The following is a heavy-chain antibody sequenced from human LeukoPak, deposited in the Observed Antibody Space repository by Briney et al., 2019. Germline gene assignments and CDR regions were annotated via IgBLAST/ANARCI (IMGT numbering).Heavy chain of an antibody. CDR3: AKDGQRGYYYDSSGYYSWFDP. Sequence: GGSLRLSCAASGFTFSSYGMHWVRQAPGKGLEWVAVISYDGSNKYYADSVKGRFTISRDNSKNTLYLQMNSLRAEDTAVYYCAKDGQRGYYYDSSGYYSWFDPWGQGTLVTVSS. CDR1: GFTFSSYG. V-gene: IGHV3-30*18. J-gene: IGHJ5*02. CDR2: ISYDGSNK. D-gene: IGHD3-22*01.